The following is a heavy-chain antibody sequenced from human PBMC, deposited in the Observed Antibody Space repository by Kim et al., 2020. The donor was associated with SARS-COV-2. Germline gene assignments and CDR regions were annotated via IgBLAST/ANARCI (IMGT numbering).Heavy chain of an antibody. CDR3: ARDRGYSGYELGY. V-gene: IGHV3-53*01. CDR2: IYSGGST. J-gene: IGHJ4*02. Sequence: GGSLRLSCAASGFTVSSNYMSWVRQAPGKGLEWVSVIYSGGSTYYADSVKGRFTISRDNSKNTLYLQMNSLRAEDTAVYYCARDRGYSGYELGYWGQGTLVTVSS. D-gene: IGHD5-12*01. CDR1: GFTVSSNY.